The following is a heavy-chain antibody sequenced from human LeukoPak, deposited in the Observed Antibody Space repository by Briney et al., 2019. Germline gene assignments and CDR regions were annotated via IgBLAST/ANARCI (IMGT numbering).Heavy chain of an antibody. J-gene: IGHJ4*02. Sequence: SETLSLTCTVSGGSISSYYWSWVRQPPGKGLEWIGYIYYSGSTNYNPSLTSRVTISVDTSKNQFSLKLSSVTAADTAVYYCARFGDYVHDYWGQGTLVTVSS. D-gene: IGHD4-17*01. CDR3: ARFGDYVHDY. CDR1: GGSISSYY. CDR2: IYYSGST. V-gene: IGHV4-59*01.